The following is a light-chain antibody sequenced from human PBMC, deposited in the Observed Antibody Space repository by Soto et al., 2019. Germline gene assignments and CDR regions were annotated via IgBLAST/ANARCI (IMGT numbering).Light chain of an antibody. CDR3: SSYASTSFLVV. CDR2: NVS. Sequence: QSVLAQHASVSGSPGQSITISCTGTSSDVGGFDYVSWYQQRPGKVPKLIIHNVSNRPSGVSDRFSGSKSGNTASLTISGLQADDEADYYCSSYASTSFLVVFGGGTKVTVL. V-gene: IGLV2-14*01. J-gene: IGLJ3*02. CDR1: SSDVGGFDY.